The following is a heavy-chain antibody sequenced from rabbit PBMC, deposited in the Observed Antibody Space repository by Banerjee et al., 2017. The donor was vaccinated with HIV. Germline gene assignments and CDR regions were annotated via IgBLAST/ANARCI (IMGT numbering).Heavy chain of an antibody. Sequence: QEQLEESGGDLVKPEGSLTLTCTASGFSFSSSYWICWVRQAPGKGLEWIACIYAGSSGSTYYASWAKGRFTISKTSSTTVTLQMTSLTAADTATYFCVKHSSHYAPLWGPGTLVTVS. D-gene: IGHD8-1*01. J-gene: IGHJ4*01. CDR3: VKHSSHYAPL. CDR2: IYAGSSGST. V-gene: IGHV1S45*01. CDR1: GFSFSSSYW.